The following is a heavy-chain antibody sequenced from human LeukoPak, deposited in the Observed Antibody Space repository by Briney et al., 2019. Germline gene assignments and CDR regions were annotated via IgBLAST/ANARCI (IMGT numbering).Heavy chain of an antibody. CDR2: IVVGSGYT. CDR3: AADDLLFVH. Sequence: SVKVSCKASGFTFTSSAMQWVRQARGQHLEWIGWIVVGSGYTNYAQNFQNRVTITRDMSTNTVNMELTGLRSEDTAIYYCAADDLLFVHWGQGTLVTVSS. D-gene: IGHD3-3*01. V-gene: IGHV1-58*02. J-gene: IGHJ5*02. CDR1: GFTFTSSA.